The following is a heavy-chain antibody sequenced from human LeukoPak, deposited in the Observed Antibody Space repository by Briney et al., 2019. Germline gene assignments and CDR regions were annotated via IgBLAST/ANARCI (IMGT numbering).Heavy chain of an antibody. CDR1: GYTFTGYY. J-gene: IGHJ5*02. Sequence: AASVKVSCKASGYTFTGYYMHWVRQAPGRGLEWMGWINPNSGAIKYAQKFQGRVTMTRDTSISTAYMEVSRLRFDDTAVYYCARDGGWYQLLWWFDPWGQGTLVTVSS. CDR3: ARDGGWYQLLWWFDP. D-gene: IGHD2-2*01. V-gene: IGHV1-2*02. CDR2: INPNSGAI.